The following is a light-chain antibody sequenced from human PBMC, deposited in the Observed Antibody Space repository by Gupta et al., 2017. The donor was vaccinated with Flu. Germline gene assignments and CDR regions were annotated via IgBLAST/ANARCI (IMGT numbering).Light chain of an antibody. J-gene: IGKJ5*01. CDR2: KIS. V-gene: IGKV2-24*01. Sequence: IVMTQTPRFSPVTLGQPDSISCRSSADLVHGDGNTYLSWLQQRPGQPPRLLIYKISNRVSEVPDRPRGSRSGTDFTLEMKMVKARDVTLPYGIVSTDFPPTF. CDR3: IVSTDFPPT. CDR1: ADLVHGDGNTY.